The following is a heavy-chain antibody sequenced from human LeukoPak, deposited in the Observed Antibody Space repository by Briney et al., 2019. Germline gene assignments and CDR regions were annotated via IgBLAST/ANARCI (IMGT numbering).Heavy chain of an antibody. J-gene: IGHJ6*03. CDR2: ISAYNGNT. CDR3: ARSSYYDFWSGYYSPYYYYMDV. D-gene: IGHD3-3*01. Sequence: ASVKVSCKASGYTFTSYGISWVRQAPGQGLEWMGWISAYNGNTNYAQKLQGRVTMTTDTSTSTAYMELRSLRSDDTAVYYCARSSYYDFWSGYYSPYYYYMDVWGKGATVTVSS. V-gene: IGHV1-18*01. CDR1: GYTFTSYG.